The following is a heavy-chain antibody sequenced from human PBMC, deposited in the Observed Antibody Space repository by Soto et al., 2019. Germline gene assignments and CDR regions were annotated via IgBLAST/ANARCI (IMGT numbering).Heavy chain of an antibody. CDR2: IIPIFGTA. CDR3: ARGKEYYYDSSGS. J-gene: IGHJ5*02. CDR1: GGTFSSYA. Sequence: QVQLVQSGAEVKKPGSSVKVSCKASGGTFSSYAISWVRQAPGQGLEWMGGIIPIFGTANYAQKFQGRVTITADEYTSSAYMEMSSLRSEDTGVYYCARGKEYYYDSSGSWGQGTLVTVSS. V-gene: IGHV1-69*01. D-gene: IGHD3-22*01.